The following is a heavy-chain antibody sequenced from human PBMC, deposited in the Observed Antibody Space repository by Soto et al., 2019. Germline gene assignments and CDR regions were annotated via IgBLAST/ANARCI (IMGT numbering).Heavy chain of an antibody. CDR3: ARPGYSGSYYGMDV. CDR2: INPSGGST. CDR1: GYTFTSYY. D-gene: IGHD1-26*01. Sequence: ASVKVSCKASGYTFTSYYMHWVRQAPGQGLEWMGIINPSGGSTSYAQKFQGRVTMTRDTSTSTAYLQWSSLKASDTAMYYCARPGYSGSYYGMDVWGQGTTVTVSS. V-gene: IGHV1-46*01. J-gene: IGHJ6*02.